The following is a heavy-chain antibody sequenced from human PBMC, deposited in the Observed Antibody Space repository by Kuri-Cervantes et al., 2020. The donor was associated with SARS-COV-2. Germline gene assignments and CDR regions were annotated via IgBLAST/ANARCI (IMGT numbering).Heavy chain of an antibody. CDR2: VRRDGSNY. CDR1: GFTFSSYW. D-gene: IGHD4-11*01. CDR3: ARAADYSNYYYYGMDV. J-gene: IGHJ6*02. V-gene: IGHV3-30*02. Sequence: GGSLRLSCAASGFTFSSYWMHWVRQAPGKGLVWVGFVRRDGSNYYYADSVKGRFTISRDNSKNSLYLEMNSLRAEDTAVYYCARAADYSNYYYYGMDVWGQGTTVTVSS.